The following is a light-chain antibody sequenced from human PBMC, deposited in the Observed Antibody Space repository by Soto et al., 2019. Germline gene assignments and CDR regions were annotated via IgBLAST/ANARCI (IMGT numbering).Light chain of an antibody. CDR1: QSISTW. J-gene: IGKJ1*01. CDR2: DAS. CDR3: QQYSTYPWT. Sequence: QLTQSPSTLSASVGDRVSITCRASQSISTWLAWYQQKPGKAPKLLIFDASSLESRVSSRFSGRGSGTQFTLTISSLQPDDFATYYCQQYSTYPWTFGQGTKVDIK. V-gene: IGKV1-5*01.